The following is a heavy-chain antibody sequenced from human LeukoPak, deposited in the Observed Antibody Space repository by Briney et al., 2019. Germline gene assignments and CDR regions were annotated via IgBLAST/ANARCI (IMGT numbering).Heavy chain of an antibody. J-gene: IGHJ4*02. CDR1: GFTFSSYW. CDR3: ARDMYYFDTSGILGGF. Sequence: PGGSLRLSCAASGFTFSSYWMSWVRQAPGKGLEWVANIKQDGSEKYYVDSVKGRFTISRDNDKKSLDLQMYSQRVEDTAVYYCARDMYYFDTSGILGGFWGQGTLVTVSS. D-gene: IGHD3-22*01. CDR2: IKQDGSEK. V-gene: IGHV3-7*01.